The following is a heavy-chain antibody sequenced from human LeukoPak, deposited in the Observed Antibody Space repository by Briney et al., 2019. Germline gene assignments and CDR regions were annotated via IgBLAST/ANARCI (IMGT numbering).Heavy chain of an antibody. Sequence: ASVKVSCKASGYTFSRYGISWVRQAPGQGLEWMGWISGYNGHTKYAQKVQGRVTMSTDTSTSTVYMELRSLISDDTGVYYCARGDFRGLGGSGSYYYYYYMDVWGKGTTVTISS. CDR2: ISGYNGHT. V-gene: IGHV1-18*01. J-gene: IGHJ6*03. CDR3: ARGDFRGLGGSGSYYYYYYMDV. D-gene: IGHD3-10*01. CDR1: GYTFSRYG.